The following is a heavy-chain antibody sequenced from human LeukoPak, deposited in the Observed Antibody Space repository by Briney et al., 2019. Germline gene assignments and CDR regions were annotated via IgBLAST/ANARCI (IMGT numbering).Heavy chain of an antibody. D-gene: IGHD6-6*01. Sequence: SQTLSLTCTVSGGSISSGSYYWSWIRQPAGKGLEWIGRIYTSGSTNYNPSLKSRVTISVDTSKNQFSLKLSSVTAADTAVYYCARAGSSSEGGFDYWGQRTLVTVSS. J-gene: IGHJ4*02. V-gene: IGHV4-61*02. CDR2: IYTSGST. CDR3: ARAGSSSEGGFDY. CDR1: GGSISSGSYY.